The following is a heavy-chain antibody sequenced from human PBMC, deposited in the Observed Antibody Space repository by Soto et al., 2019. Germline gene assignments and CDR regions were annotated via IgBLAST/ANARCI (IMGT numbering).Heavy chain of an antibody. V-gene: IGHV5-51*01. Sequence: GESLKISCKGSGYRFTSYWVGWVRQMPWKGLEWMGIIYPGDSDIRYSPSFQGQVTISADKSISTAYLQWSSLKASDTAMYYCARTPPTGPYYYYGLDVWGQGTTVTVHS. CDR1: GYRFTSYW. CDR2: IYPGDSDI. J-gene: IGHJ6*01. CDR3: ARTPPTGPYYYYGLDV.